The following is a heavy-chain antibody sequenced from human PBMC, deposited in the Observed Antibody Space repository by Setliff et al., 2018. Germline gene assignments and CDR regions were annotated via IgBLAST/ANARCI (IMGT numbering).Heavy chain of an antibody. V-gene: IGHV4-61*09. J-gene: IGHJ4*02. CDR2: IFSKGST. CDR3: ARSIAAAATKF. D-gene: IGHD6-25*01. Sequence: TLSLTCTVSGGPINTGNCYWSWFRQPAGKGLEWIGQIFSKGSTNTNPSLMSRVTISMDTSKNQFSLRLTSMTAADTGVYYCARSIAAAATKFWGQGTAVTVSS. CDR1: GGPINTGNCY.